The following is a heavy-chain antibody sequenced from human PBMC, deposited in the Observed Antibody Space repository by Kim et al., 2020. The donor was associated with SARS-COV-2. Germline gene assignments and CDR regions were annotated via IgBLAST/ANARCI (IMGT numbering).Heavy chain of an antibody. Sequence: STNYTPSLKRRLTMSVDTSKNQFSLKLTSLTAADTAVYYCARGYNFNPVFWGQGSLVTVSS. CDR3: ARGYNFNPVF. CDR2: ST. D-gene: IGHD1-20*01. J-gene: IGHJ1*01. V-gene: IGHV4-34*01.